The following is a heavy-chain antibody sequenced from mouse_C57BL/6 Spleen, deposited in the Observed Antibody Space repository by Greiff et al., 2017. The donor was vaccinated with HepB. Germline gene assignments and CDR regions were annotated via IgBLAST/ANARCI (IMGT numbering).Heavy chain of an antibody. CDR2: IDPSDSYT. J-gene: IGHJ2*01. CDR1: GYTFTSYW. V-gene: IGHV1-69*01. D-gene: IGHD1-3*01. Sequence: VQLQQPGAELVMPGASVKLSCKASGYTFTSYWMHWVKQRPGQGLEWIGEIDPSDSYTNYNQKFKGKSTLTVDKSSSTAYMQLSSLTSEDSAVYYCARRSGDLNLDYWGQGTTLTVSS. CDR3: ARRSGDLNLDY.